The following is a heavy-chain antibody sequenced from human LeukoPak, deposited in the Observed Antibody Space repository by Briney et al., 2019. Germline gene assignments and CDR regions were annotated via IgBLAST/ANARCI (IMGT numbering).Heavy chain of an antibody. CDR2: INAGNGNT. Sequence: GASVKVSCKASGYTFTSYAMHWVRQAPGQRLEWMGWINAGNGNTKYSRKFQGRVTITRDTSASTAYMELSSLRSEDTAVYYCARDGIAAAGTLKAWGQGTLVTVSS. J-gene: IGHJ5*02. V-gene: IGHV1-3*01. D-gene: IGHD6-13*01. CDR3: ARDGIAAAGTLKA. CDR1: GYTFTSYA.